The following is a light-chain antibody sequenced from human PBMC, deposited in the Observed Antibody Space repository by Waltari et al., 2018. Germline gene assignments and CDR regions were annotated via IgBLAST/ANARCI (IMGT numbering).Light chain of an antibody. J-gene: IGLJ3*02. CDR3: CSYAGSYTPWV. CDR2: DVS. CDR1: SSDVGGYNY. V-gene: IGLV2-11*01. Sequence: QSALTQPRSVSGSPGQSATIPCTATSSDVGGYNYVSGYQQYPGKAPKLMIYDVSKRPSGVPDRFSGSKSGNTASLTISGLQAEDEVDYYCCSYAGSYTPWVFGGGTKLTVL.